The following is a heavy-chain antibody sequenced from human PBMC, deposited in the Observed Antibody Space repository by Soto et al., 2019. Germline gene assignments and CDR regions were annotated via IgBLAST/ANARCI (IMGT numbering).Heavy chain of an antibody. J-gene: IGHJ6*02. V-gene: IGHV1-58*01. CDR1: GFTFTSSA. D-gene: IGHD6-13*01. Sequence: SVKVSCKASGFTFTSSAVQWVRQARGQRLEWIGWIVVGSGNTNYAQKFQERVTITRDMSTSTAYMELSSLRSEDTAVYYCAAAAPIAAAGPDSYYYYGMDVWGQGTTVTVSS. CDR3: AAAAPIAAAGPDSYYYYGMDV. CDR2: IVVGSGNT.